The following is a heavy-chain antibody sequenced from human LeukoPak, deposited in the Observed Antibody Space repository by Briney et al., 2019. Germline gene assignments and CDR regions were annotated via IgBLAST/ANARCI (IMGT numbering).Heavy chain of an antibody. V-gene: IGHV3-21*01. CDR3: AGEYSSGWRSLDY. CDR2: ISSSGSYM. D-gene: IGHD6-19*01. CDR1: GFTFSSYS. Sequence: PGGSLRLSCVASGFTFSSYSMNWVRQAPGKGLDWVSSISSSGSYMYYADSLKGRFTISRDNAKNSLFLQMNSLRAEDTAVYYCAGEYSSGWRSLDYWGQGTLVTVSS. J-gene: IGHJ4*02.